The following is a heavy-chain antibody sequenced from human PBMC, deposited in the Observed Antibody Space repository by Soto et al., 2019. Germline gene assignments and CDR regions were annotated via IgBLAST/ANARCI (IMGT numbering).Heavy chain of an antibody. CDR2: ISSNGVNT. V-gene: IGHV3-64*02. Sequence: GGSLRLSCAASGFTFSRYAMHWVRQAPGKGLEYVSGISSNGVNTYYGDSVKGRFTISRDNSKNTLYLQMGSLRAEDMAVYYCARDRRTTMVRGLSIDYWGQGTVVTVSS. CDR1: GFTFSRYA. D-gene: IGHD3-10*01. CDR3: ARDRRTTMVRGLSIDY. J-gene: IGHJ4*02.